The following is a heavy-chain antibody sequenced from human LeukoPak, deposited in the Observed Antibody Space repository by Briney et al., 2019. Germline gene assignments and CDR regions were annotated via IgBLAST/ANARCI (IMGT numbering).Heavy chain of an antibody. V-gene: IGHV1-69*04. J-gene: IGHJ3*02. CDR1: GGTFSSYA. CDR2: IIPSLGIA. D-gene: IGHD2-21*02. Sequence: GASVKVSCKASGGTFSSYAISWVRQAPGQGLEWMGRIIPSLGIANYAQKFQGRVTITADKSTSTAYMELSSLRSEDTAVYYCASTLAYCGGDCWSDAFDIWGQGTMVTVSS. CDR3: ASTLAYCGGDCWSDAFDI.